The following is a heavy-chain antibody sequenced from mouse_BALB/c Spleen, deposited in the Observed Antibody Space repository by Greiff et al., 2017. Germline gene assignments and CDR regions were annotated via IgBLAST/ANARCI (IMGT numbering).Heavy chain of an antibody. CDR1: GFAFSSYD. D-gene: IGHD2-1*01. CDR2: ISSGGGST. V-gene: IGHV5-12-1*01. J-gene: IGHJ3*01. CDR3: ARHEDYGNSWFAY. Sequence: DVMLVESGGGLVKPGGSLKLSCAASGFAFSSYDMSWVRQTPEKRLEWVAYISSGGGSTYYPDTVKGRFTISRDNAKNTLYLQMSSLKSEDTAMYYCARHEDYGNSWFAYWGQGTLVTVSA.